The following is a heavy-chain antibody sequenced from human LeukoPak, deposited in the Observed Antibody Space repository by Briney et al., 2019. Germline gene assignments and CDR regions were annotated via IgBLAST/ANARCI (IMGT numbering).Heavy chain of an antibody. V-gene: IGHV3-30*04. Sequence: AGGSLRLSCAASGFTFSSYAMHWVRQAPGKGLEWVAVISYDGSNKYYADSVKGRFTISRDNSKNTLYLQMNSLRAEDTAVYYCARGDARGDIVVVPAARHWFDPWGQGTLVTVSS. D-gene: IGHD2-2*01. CDR1: GFTFSSYA. CDR3: ARGDARGDIVVVPAARHWFDP. CDR2: ISYDGSNK. J-gene: IGHJ5*02.